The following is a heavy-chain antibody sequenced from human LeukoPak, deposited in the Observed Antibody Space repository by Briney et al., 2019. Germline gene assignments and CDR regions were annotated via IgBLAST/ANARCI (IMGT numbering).Heavy chain of an antibody. CDR1: GFTFSSYW. V-gene: IGHV3-7*03. CDR3: ARDNYYDSSGYSDY. J-gene: IGHJ4*02. Sequence: GGSLRLSCAASGFTFSSYWMSWVRRAPGKGLEWVANIKQDGSEKYYVDSVKGRFTISRDNAKNSLYLQMNSLRAEDTAVYYCARDNYYDSSGYSDYWGQGTLVTVSS. CDR2: IKQDGSEK. D-gene: IGHD3-22*01.